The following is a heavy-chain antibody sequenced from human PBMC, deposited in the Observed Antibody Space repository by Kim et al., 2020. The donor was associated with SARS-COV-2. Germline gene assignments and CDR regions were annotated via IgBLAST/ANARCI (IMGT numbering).Heavy chain of an antibody. J-gene: IGHJ4*01. D-gene: IGHD6-13*01. CDR3: ARVPVGSSSWYYFDY. CDR1: GFTFSDYY. V-gene: IGHV3-11*05. CDR2: ISSSGTYT. Sequence: GGSLRHSCAASGFTFSDYYMSWIRQAPGKGLEWLSYISSSGTYTKYADSLKGRFTISRDNAKNSLYLQINSLRADDAAMYYCARVPVGSSSWYYFDYWG.